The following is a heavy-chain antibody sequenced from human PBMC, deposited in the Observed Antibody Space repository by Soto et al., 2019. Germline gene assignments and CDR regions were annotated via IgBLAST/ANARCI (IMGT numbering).Heavy chain of an antibody. J-gene: IGHJ3*01. V-gene: IGHV3-48*03. D-gene: IGHD2-21*01. Sequence: GGAQRLFSAASGFTFSSYEMNTVRQARGKGLEWGSYISSSDRTIYYADTLQSRCTISRDNAKNSLYLQMNSRTADDPAVYYRARDTVIVVDLGWGGVESWVWG. CDR3: ARDTVIVVDLGWGGVESWV. CDR1: GFTFSSYE. CDR2: ISSSDRTI.